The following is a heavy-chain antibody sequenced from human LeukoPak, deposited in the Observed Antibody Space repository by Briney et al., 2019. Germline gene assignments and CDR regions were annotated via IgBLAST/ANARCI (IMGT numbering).Heavy chain of an antibody. CDR2: IYTSGST. CDR1: GGSISSYY. V-gene: IGHV4-4*07. CDR3: AKRYSSGWYFDAFDI. Sequence: TSETLSLTCTASGGSISSYYWSWIRQPAGKGLEWIGRIYTSGSTNYNPSLKSRVTMSVDTSKNQFSLKLSSVTAADTAVYYCAKRYSSGWYFDAFDIWGQGTMVTVSS. J-gene: IGHJ3*02. D-gene: IGHD6-19*01.